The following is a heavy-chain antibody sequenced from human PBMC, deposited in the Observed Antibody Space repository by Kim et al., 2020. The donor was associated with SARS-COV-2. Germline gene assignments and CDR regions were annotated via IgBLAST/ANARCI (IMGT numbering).Heavy chain of an antibody. Sequence: GGSLRLSCAASGFTFDDYAMHWVRQAPGKGLEWVSGISWNSGSIGYADSVKGRFTISRDNAKNSLYLQMNSLRAEDTALYYCAKGTYYYDSSGSKPFDY. J-gene: IGHJ4*01. CDR3: AKGTYYYDSSGSKPFDY. D-gene: IGHD3-22*01. V-gene: IGHV3-9*01. CDR2: ISWNSGSI. CDR1: GFTFDDYA.